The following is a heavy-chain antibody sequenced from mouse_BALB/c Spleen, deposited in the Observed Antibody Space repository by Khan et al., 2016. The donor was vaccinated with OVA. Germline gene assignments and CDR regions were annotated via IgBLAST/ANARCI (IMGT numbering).Heavy chain of an antibody. CDR3: ASGASYWYFDV. Sequence: QIQLVQSGPELKKPGETVKISCKASGYTFTNYGMNWVKQAPGKGLKWMGWINTYTGEPTYTDDFKGRFAFSLATSASTAYLQINNLKNEDMATYFCASGASYWYFDVWGTGTTVTVSA. V-gene: IGHV9-1*02. CDR2: INTYTGEP. J-gene: IGHJ1*03. CDR1: GYTFTNYG.